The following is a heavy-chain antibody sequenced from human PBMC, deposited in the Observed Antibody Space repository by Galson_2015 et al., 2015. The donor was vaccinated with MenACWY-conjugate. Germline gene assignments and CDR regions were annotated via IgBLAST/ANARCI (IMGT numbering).Heavy chain of an antibody. V-gene: IGHV3-48*02. CDR3: ARGSSIAVAGTQYFQH. CDR2: ISSSSSTI. J-gene: IGHJ1*01. Sequence: SLRLSCAASGFTFSSYSMNWVRQASGKGLEWVSYISSSSSTIYYADSVKGRFTISRDNAKNSLYLQMNSLRDEDTAVYYCARGSSIAVAGTQYFQHWGQGTLVTVSS. CDR1: GFTFSSYS. D-gene: IGHD6-19*01.